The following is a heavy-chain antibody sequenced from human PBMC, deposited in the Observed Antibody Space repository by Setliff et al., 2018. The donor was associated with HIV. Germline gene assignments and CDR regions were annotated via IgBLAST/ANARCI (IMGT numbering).Heavy chain of an antibody. V-gene: IGHV3-53*01. D-gene: IGHD2-8*01. Sequence: GGSLRLSCAASGFNVSSNYMSWVRQAPGKGLECVSVIYRGGETYHADSVKGRFTTSRDNSKDTLYLQMSSLRVDDTAVYYCTMAPLLDSTNGVDVWGQGTAVTVSS. CDR3: TMAPLLDSTNGVDV. CDR1: GFNVSSNY. CDR2: IYRGGET. J-gene: IGHJ6*02.